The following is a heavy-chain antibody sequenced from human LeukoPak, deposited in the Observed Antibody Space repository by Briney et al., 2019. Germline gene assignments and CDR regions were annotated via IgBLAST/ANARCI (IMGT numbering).Heavy chain of an antibody. V-gene: IGHV3-53*01. CDR2: IYSGGST. CDR1: GFTVSSNY. D-gene: IGHD1-26*01. CDR3: AKIVAISGRPREGFDY. Sequence: GGSLRLSCAASGFTVSSNYMSWVRRAPGKGLEWVSVIYSGGSTYYADSVKGRFTISRDNSKNTLYLQMNSLRAEDTAVYYCAKIVAISGRPREGFDYWGQGTLVTVSS. J-gene: IGHJ4*02.